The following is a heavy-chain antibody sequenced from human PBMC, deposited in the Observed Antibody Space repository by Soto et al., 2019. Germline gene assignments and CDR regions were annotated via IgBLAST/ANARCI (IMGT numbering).Heavy chain of an antibody. J-gene: IGHJ4*02. CDR2: ISAHNGNT. D-gene: IGHD1-1*01. Sequence: QVHLVQPGAEVKNPGASVKVSCKGSGYDFTTYGITWVRQAPGQGLEWMAWISAHNGNTNYAPNLQGRVTVTRDTSTSTAYIELRSLRSDDTAVYYCARGRYGDYWGQGALVTVSS. CDR3: ARGRYGDY. CDR1: GYDFTTYG. V-gene: IGHV1-18*01.